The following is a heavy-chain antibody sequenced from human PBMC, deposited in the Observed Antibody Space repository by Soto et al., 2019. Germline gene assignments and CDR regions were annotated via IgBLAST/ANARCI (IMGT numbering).Heavy chain of an antibody. CDR3: ATGRRVITGPRLGMDV. V-gene: IGHV1-24*01. CDR1: GYTLTELS. Sequence: GASVKVSCKVSGYTLTELSMHWVRQAPGKGLEWMGGFDPEDGETIYAQKFQGRVTMTEDTSTDTAYMELSSLRSEDTAVYYCATGRRVITGPRLGMDVWGQGTTVTVSS. D-gene: IGHD1-20*01. CDR2: FDPEDGET. J-gene: IGHJ6*02.